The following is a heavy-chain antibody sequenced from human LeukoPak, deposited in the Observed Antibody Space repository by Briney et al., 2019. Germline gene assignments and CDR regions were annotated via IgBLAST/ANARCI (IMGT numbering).Heavy chain of an antibody. CDR2: INNGGSVT. CDR3: ARARVLVVVIDYFDY. Sequence: GGSLRLSCAASGFTFNNYEMNWVRQAPGKGLEWISYINNGGSVTYYADSVKGRFTTSRDNAKNSLYLQMNSLRAEDTAVYYCARARVLVVVIDYFDYWGQGTLVTVSS. D-gene: IGHD3-22*01. CDR1: GFTFNNYE. V-gene: IGHV3-48*03. J-gene: IGHJ4*02.